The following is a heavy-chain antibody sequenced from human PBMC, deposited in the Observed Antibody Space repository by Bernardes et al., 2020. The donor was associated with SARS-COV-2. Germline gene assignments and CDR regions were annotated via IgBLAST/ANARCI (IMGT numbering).Heavy chain of an antibody. V-gene: IGHV1-2*02. J-gene: IGHJ6*02. Sequence: ASVKVSCKASGYTFTGYYMHWVRQGPGQGLEWMGWINPNSGGTNYAQKFQGRVTMTRDTSISTAYMELSRLRSDDTAVYYCAIPPTNYDRYGMDVWGLGTTVTVSS. D-gene: IGHD3-22*01. CDR2: INPNSGGT. CDR1: GYTFTGYY. CDR3: AIPPTNYDRYGMDV.